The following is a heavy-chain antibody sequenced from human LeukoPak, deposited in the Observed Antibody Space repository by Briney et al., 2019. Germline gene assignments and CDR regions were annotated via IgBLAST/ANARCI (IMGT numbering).Heavy chain of an antibody. CDR2: ISYDGSNK. Sequence: GGSPRLSCAASGFTFSSYAMHWVRQAPGKGLEWVAVISYDGSNKYYADSVKGRFTISRDNSKNTLYLQMNSLRAEDTAVYYCARDVAAAGTRWFDPWGQGTLVTVSS. V-gene: IGHV3-30*04. CDR3: ARDVAAAGTRWFDP. J-gene: IGHJ5*02. CDR1: GFTFSSYA. D-gene: IGHD6-13*01.